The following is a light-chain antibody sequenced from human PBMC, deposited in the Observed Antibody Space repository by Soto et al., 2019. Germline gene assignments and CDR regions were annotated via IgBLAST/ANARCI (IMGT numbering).Light chain of an antibody. V-gene: IGLV2-23*01. CDR3: YTYAGGSTYL. CDR2: EDI. J-gene: IGLJ1*01. CDR1: SSDVGSYSL. Sequence: QSVLTQPASVSGSPGQSITISCTGTSSDVGSYSLLSWYQHHPGKAPKLIIYEDIKGPSGVSNRFSGSKSGNTASLRISGLRVEDEADYYCYTYAGGSTYLFGTGTKVTVL.